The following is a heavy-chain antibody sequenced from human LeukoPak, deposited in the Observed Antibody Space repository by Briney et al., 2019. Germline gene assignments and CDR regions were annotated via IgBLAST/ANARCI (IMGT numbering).Heavy chain of an antibody. Sequence: SETLSLTCTVSGGSISSYYWSWIRQPPGKGLEWIGYIYYSGSTNYNPSLKGRVTISVDTSKNQFSLKLSSVTAADTAVYYCARGGSLGVYTAHFDYWGQGTLVTVSS. CDR3: ARGGSLGVYTAHFDY. D-gene: IGHD5/OR15-5a*01. CDR1: GGSISSYY. J-gene: IGHJ4*02. V-gene: IGHV4-59*01. CDR2: IYYSGST.